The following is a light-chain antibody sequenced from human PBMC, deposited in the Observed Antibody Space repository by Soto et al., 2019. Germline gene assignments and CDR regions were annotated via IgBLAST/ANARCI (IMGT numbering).Light chain of an antibody. Sequence: EVVLTQSPGTLSLSPGEGATLSCRANQSVSSSSLAWYRQKPGQAPKVLIYATSRGATGIPDRSSGSGSGTDFTLSISRLEPEEFAVYYCQHYGSSPPSTVFGQGTKLEIK. V-gene: IGKV3-20*01. CDR3: QHYGSSPPSTV. CDR2: ATS. CDR1: QSVSSSS. J-gene: IGKJ2*01.